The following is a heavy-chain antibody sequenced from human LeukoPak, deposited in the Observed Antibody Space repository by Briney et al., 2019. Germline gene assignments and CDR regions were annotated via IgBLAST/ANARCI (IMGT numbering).Heavy chain of an antibody. D-gene: IGHD3-3*02. CDR3: AGRRIFRAFDI. CDR2: IIPIFSTA. J-gene: IGHJ3*02. V-gene: IGHV1-69*06. Sequence: ASVKLSCEASGVTFSSYDISWVRQAPGQGLEWMGDIIPIFSTANYAQNFQGRVTITADNSTNTAYMELSSLRSEDTAVYYCAGRRIFRAFDIWGQGTMVTVSS. CDR1: GVTFSSYD.